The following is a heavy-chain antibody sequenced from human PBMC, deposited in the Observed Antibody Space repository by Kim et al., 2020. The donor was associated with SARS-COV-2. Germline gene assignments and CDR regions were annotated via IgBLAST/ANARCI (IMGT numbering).Heavy chain of an antibody. V-gene: IGHV3-23*01. CDR2: ISASGDNT. J-gene: IGHJ4*02. Sequence: GGSLRLSCAASGFTFSSSAMSWVRQAPGKGLEWVSAISASGDNTHYADSVDGRFTISRDNSMNTLYLQMNSLRAEDTAVYYCAKFLWVERKLDYWGQGTLVTVSS. CDR3: AKFLWVERKLDY. D-gene: IGHD3-16*01. CDR1: GFTFSSSA.